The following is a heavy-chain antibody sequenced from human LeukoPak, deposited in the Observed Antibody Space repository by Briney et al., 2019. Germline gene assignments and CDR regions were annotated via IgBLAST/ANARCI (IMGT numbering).Heavy chain of an antibody. Sequence: GRSLRLSCAASGFTFSSYAMHWVRQAPGKGLEWVAVISYDGSNKYYADSVKGRFTISRDNSKNTLYLQMNSLRAEDTAVYYCARDRYSSHSGYPYYFDYWGQGTLVTVSS. V-gene: IGHV3-30*14. CDR1: GFTFSSYA. J-gene: IGHJ4*02. CDR3: ARDRYSSHSGYPYYFDY. D-gene: IGHD6-19*01. CDR2: ISYDGSNK.